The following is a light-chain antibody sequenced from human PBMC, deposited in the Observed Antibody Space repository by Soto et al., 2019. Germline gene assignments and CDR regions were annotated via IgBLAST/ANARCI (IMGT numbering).Light chain of an antibody. V-gene: IGLV2-14*01. CDR1: SSDVGGYNY. CDR2: DVS. J-gene: IGLJ1*01. CDR3: SSYTSSSTLV. Sequence: QSALTQPASVSGSPGQPITISCTGTSSDVGGYNYVSRYQQHPGKAPKLMIYDVSNRPSGVSNRFSGSKSGNTASLTISGLQAEDEADYYCSSYTSSSTLVFGTGTKVTVL.